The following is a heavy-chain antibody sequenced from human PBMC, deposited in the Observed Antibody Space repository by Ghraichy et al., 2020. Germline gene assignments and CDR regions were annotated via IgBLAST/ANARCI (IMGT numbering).Heavy chain of an antibody. D-gene: IGHD5-24*01. CDR3: AIDRRDGYNLPDY. Sequence: GGSLRLSCAASGFTFSSYGMHWVRQAPGKGLEWVAVISYDGSNKYYADSVKGRFTISRDNSKNTLYLQMNSLRAEDTAVYYCAIDRRDGYNLPDYWGQGTLVTVSS. V-gene: IGHV3-30*03. CDR2: ISYDGSNK. CDR1: GFTFSSYG. J-gene: IGHJ4*02.